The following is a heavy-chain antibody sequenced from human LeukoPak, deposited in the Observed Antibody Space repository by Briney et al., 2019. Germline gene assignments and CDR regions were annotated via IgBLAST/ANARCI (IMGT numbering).Heavy chain of an antibody. CDR3: ARDGAVGAIGFSAFDI. J-gene: IGHJ3*02. D-gene: IGHD1-26*01. CDR2: ISAYNGNT. V-gene: IGHV1-18*01. Sequence: ASVKVSCKASGYTFTSYGISWVRQAPGQGLEGMGWISAYNGNTNYAQKLQGRVTMTTDTSTSTAYMELRSLRSDDTAVYYCARDGAVGAIGFSAFDIWGQGTMVTVSS. CDR1: GYTFTSYG.